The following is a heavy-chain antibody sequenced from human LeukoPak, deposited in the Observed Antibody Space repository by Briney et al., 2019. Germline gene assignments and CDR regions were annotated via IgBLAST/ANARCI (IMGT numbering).Heavy chain of an antibody. CDR1: GFTFSSYG. CDR2: ISYDGSNK. CDR3: ARGLYYYGMDV. V-gene: IGHV3-30*03. J-gene: IGHJ6*02. Sequence: HPGGSLRLSCAASGFTFSSYGMHWVRQAPGKGLEWVAVISYDGSNKYYADSVKGRFTISRDNSKNTLYLQMNSLRAEDTAVYYCARGLYYYGMDVWGQGTTVTVSS.